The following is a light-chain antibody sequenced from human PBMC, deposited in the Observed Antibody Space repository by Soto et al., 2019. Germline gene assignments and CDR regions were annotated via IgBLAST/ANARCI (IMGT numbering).Light chain of an antibody. CDR1: QSVGSN. CDR3: QQYNNLPPYT. V-gene: IGKV3-15*01. Sequence: EIVMTQSPATLSVSPGERATLSCRASQSVGSNLAWYKQKPGQAPRLLIYGASTRATGFPARFSGSGSGTEFTLNISSLQYEDFAVYYCQQYNNLPPYTFGQGTKLEIK. J-gene: IGKJ2*01. CDR2: GAS.